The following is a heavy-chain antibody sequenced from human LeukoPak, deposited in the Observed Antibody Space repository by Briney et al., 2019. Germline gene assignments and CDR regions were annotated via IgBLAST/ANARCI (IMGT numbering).Heavy chain of an antibody. J-gene: IGHJ3*02. CDR2: IYNSGST. V-gene: IGHV4-59*01. Sequence: SETLSLTCTVSGGSISIYYWSWIRQPPGEGLEWIGYIYNSGSTYYNPSLKSRVTISVDTSKNQFSLRLSSVTAADAAVYYCARDSPPGDAFDIWGQGTMVTVSS. CDR3: ARDSPPGDAFDI. CDR1: GGSISIYY.